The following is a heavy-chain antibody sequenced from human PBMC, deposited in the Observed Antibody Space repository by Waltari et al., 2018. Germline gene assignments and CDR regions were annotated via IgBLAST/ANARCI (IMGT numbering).Heavy chain of an antibody. CDR3: ARANYYCAGTDSLNYYYGMDV. Sequence: VQLVQSGAEVKKPGSSVKVSCKASGGAFSSYAISWVRQAPGHGLEWMGGVIPIFGTATYAQKFQCRVTITADKSTSTAYMELSSLRAEDTAVYDSARANYYCAGTDSLNYYYGMDVWGQGTTVTVSS. CDR1: GGAFSSYA. CDR2: VIPIFGTA. D-gene: IGHD3-10*01. J-gene: IGHJ6*02. V-gene: IGHV1-69*06.